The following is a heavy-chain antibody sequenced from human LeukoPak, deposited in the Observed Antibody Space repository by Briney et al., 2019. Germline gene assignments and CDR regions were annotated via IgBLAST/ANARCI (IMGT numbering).Heavy chain of an antibody. D-gene: IGHD3-22*01. J-gene: IGHJ4*02. CDR2: IIPILGTA. CDR3: AREYYDSSGYYSVRAIYYFHY. Sequence: GSSVNVSCKASGGTFSSYAISWVRQAPGQGLEWMGRIIPILGTANYAQKFQGRVTITADKSTSTTYMELSRLRSEDTAVYSCAREYYDSSGYYSVRAIYYFHYWGQGPLVTVSS. CDR1: GGTFSSYA. V-gene: IGHV1-69*04.